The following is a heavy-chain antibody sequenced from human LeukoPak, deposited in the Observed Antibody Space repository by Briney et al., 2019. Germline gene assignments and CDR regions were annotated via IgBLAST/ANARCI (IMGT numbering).Heavy chain of an antibody. CDR2: ITNWNGGST. CDR3: ARDIADTGAIDAFDL. Sequence: PGGSLRLSCEASGFTFDDYGMSWVRQAAGKGLEWVSAITNWNGGSTGYAGSVRGRFTVSRDNAENSLYLQMNSLRAEDTALYYCARDIADTGAIDAFDLWGQGTMVTVSS. D-gene: IGHD5-18*01. J-gene: IGHJ3*01. CDR1: GFTFDDYG. V-gene: IGHV3-20*04.